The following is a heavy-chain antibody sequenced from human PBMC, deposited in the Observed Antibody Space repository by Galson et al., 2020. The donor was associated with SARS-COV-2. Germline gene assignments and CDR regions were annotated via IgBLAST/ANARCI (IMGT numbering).Heavy chain of an antibody. D-gene: IGHD4-17*01. CDR2: IYWDDDK. V-gene: IGHV2-5*02. J-gene: IGHJ4*02. CDR1: GFPLSTSGVG. CDR3: ARKMTTVVTNYVDY. Sequence: SGPTLVKPTQTLTLTCTFSGFPLSTSGVGVGWIRQPPGKALEWLALIYWDDDKRYSPSLKSRLTITKDTSKNQVVLTMTNMDPVDTATYYCARKMTTVVTNYVDYWGQGTLVTVSS.